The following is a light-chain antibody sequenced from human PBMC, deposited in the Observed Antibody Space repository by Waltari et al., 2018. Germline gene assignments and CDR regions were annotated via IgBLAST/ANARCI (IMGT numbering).Light chain of an antibody. CDR1: SGSLSTTSY. CDR2: MTN. CDR3: ALYMGSGIWV. J-gene: IGLJ3*02. V-gene: IGLV8-61*01. Sequence: QTVVTQAPSLSVSPGGTVTLTCALSSGSLSTTSYATWYQQTPGQAPRALVYMTNARSSGVPDRFSGSIRGNTAALTITGAQADDESDYYCALYMGSGIWVFGGGTRLTVL.